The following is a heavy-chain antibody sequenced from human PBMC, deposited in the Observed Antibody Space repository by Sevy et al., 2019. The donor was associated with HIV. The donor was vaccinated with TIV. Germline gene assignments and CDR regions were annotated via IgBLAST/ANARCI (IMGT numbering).Heavy chain of an antibody. CDR1: GYTYVKHS. Sequence: ASVKVSCKASGYTYVKHSITWVRQTPGQGLEWMGWITVYNSRTYYAQNFQGRVTMTTDTSTSTAYMELRSLRADDTAVYYCAKGPMGWNSVQNYYYGMDVWGQGTTVTVSS. V-gene: IGHV1-18*01. D-gene: IGHD1-7*01. J-gene: IGHJ6*02. CDR3: AKGPMGWNSVQNYYYGMDV. CDR2: ITVYNSRT.